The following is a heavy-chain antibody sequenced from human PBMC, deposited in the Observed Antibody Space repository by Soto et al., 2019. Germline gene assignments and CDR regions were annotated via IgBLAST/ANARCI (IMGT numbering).Heavy chain of an antibody. J-gene: IGHJ6*02. CDR1: GFTFSSYE. D-gene: IGHD3-9*01. Sequence: GGSLRLSCAPSGFTFSSYEMNWVRQAPGKGLEWVSYISVSGTMRFYADAVKGRFTISRDNTKKILYLQMNSLRAEDAALYYCATAGLTGTVWGQGTTVTVSS. CDR2: ISVSGTMR. V-gene: IGHV3-48*03. CDR3: ATAGLTGTV.